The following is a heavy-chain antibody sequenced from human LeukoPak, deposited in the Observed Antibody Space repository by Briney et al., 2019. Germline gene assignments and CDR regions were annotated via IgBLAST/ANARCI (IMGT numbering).Heavy chain of an antibody. CDR1: GDTFSSYA. J-gene: IGHJ6*03. D-gene: IGHD4-23*01. V-gene: IGHV1-69*04. Sequence: SVKVSCKASGDTFSSYAIDWVRQAPGQGLEWMGRIIPILDIANYAQKFQGRVTITANKSTSTAYMELSSLRSEDTAVYYCARRMATVVTPRVYYYYMDVWGKGTTVTVSS. CDR2: IIPILDIA. CDR3: ARRMATVVTPRVYYYYMDV.